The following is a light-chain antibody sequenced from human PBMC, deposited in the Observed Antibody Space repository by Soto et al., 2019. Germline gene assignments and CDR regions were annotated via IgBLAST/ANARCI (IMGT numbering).Light chain of an antibody. Sequence: DIQMTQSPSSLSASVGDRVTMTCRASQNINNYLNWYQQKPGKAPKLLIFAAANLEIGNPSRFSGSGSGTDFTLSISNLQPEDFATYFCQQTYVTPPWAFGQGAKV. CDR2: AAA. CDR3: QQTYVTPPWA. J-gene: IGKJ1*01. V-gene: IGKV1-39*01. CDR1: QNINNY.